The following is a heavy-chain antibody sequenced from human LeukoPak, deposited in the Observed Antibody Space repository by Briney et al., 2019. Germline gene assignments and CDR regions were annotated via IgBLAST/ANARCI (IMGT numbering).Heavy chain of an antibody. V-gene: IGHV4-39*02. J-gene: IGHJ6*02. CDR2: IYYSGST. Sequence: SETLSLTCIVSGGSISSISSNNYHWGWIRQPPGKGLEWIGSIYYSGSTYYNPSLKSRVTISVDTSKNQFSLKLSSVTAADTALYYCAREMGVVTAHGIDVWGQGTTVTVSS. CDR1: GGSISSISSNNYH. CDR3: AREMGVVTAHGIDV. D-gene: IGHD4-23*01.